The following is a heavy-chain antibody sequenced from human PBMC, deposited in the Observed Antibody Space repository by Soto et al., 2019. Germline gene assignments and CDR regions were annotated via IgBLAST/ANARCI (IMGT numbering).Heavy chain of an antibody. D-gene: IGHD3-16*01. CDR3: ARDWGGGTFDY. CDR2: ISYSGST. J-gene: IGHJ4*02. Sequence: QVQLQESGPGLVKPSETLSLTCTVSGGSINGYYWSWIRQPPGKGLEWIGYISYSGSTNYNPSLNXRXTXSXXTSKNQFALKLSSVTAADTAVYYCARDWGGGTFDYWGQGTLVTVSS. V-gene: IGHV4-59*01. CDR1: GGSINGYY.